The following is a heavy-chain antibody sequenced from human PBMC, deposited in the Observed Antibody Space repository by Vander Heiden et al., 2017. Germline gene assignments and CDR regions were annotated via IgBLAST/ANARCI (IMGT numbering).Heavy chain of an antibody. CDR1: GFTFSTYG. CDR2: ISYDGSNK. V-gene: IGHV3-30*18. J-gene: IGHJ6*02. Sequence: QVQPVESGGGVFQPGRSLRLSCAASGFTFSTYGMHWVRQAPGKGLEWVAVISYDGSNKYYADSVKGRFTISRDNSKNTLYLQMNSLRAEDTAVYYCAKDGVAATIYYYYGMDVWGQGTTVTVSS. D-gene: IGHD2-15*01. CDR3: AKDGVAATIYYYYGMDV.